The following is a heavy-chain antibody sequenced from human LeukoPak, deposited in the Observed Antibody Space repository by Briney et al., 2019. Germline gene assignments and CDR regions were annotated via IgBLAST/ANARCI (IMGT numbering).Heavy chain of an antibody. CDR1: GFTFSDYY. J-gene: IGHJ4*01. CDR2: ISGSSTYT. D-gene: IGHD2-2*01. CDR3: ARDYGYCRGNTCYASFDY. Sequence: GGSLRLSCASSGFTFSDYYMSWIRQAPGKGLVWVSHISGSSTYTNYADSVKGRFTVSRDNARNSAYLQMNSLRDEETAMYYCARDYGYCRGNTCYASFDYWGHGTLVTVSS. V-gene: IGHV3-11*06.